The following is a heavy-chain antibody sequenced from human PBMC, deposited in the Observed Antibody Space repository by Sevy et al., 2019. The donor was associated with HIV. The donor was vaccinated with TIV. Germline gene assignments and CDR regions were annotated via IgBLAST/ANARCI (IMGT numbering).Heavy chain of an antibody. D-gene: IGHD1-26*01. CDR2: ISGSGNTM. Sequence: GGSLRLSCAASGFIFSDYYMSWIRQAPGKGLERVSYISGSGNTMYYTDSVKGRFTISRDNAKDSLYLQMNSLRAEDTAVYYCARAGGSWALRYWGQGSLVTVSS. J-gene: IGHJ4*02. V-gene: IGHV3-11*01. CDR1: GFIFSDYY. CDR3: ARAGGSWALRY.